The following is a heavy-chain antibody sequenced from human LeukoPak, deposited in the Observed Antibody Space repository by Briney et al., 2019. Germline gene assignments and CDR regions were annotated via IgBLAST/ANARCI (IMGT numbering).Heavy chain of an antibody. CDR2: INPNDGDT. V-gene: IGHV1-2*02. CDR1: GYTFTDYY. D-gene: IGHD2-2*01. J-gene: IGHJ4*02. Sequence: ASVKVSCKASGYTFTDYYMHWVRQAPGQGFEWMGWINPNDGDTNYAQKFQGRVTMTRDTSISTAHMEVSRLRSDDTAVYYCARANFLYCSSTTCLFDYWGQGTLVTVS. CDR3: ARANFLYCSSTTCLFDY.